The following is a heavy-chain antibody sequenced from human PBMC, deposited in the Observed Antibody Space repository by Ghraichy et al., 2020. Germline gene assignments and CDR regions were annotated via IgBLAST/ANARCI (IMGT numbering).Heavy chain of an antibody. J-gene: IGHJ3*02. CDR3: TRESVTTARDAFDI. CDR1: GFTFGDYA. CDR2: IRSKAYGGTT. D-gene: IGHD4-17*01. Sequence: GGSLRLSCTASGFTFGDYAMSWFRQAPGKGLEWVGFIRSKAYGGTTEYAASVKGRFTISRDDSKSIAYLQMNSLKTEDTAVYYCTRESVTTARDAFDIWGQGTMVTVSS. V-gene: IGHV3-49*03.